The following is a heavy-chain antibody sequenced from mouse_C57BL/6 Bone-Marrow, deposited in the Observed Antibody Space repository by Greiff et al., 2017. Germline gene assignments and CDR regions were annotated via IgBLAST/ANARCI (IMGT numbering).Heavy chain of an antibody. D-gene: IGHD2-1*01. J-gene: IGHJ1*03. CDR3: VGAYGNSWYFDV. V-gene: IGHV10-1*01. Sequence: EVKLMESGGGLVQPKGSLKLSCAASGFSFNTYAMNWVRQAPGKGLEWVARIRSKSNNYATYYADSVKDRFTISRDDSESMLYLQMNNLKTEDTAMYYCVGAYGNSWYFDVWGTGTTVTVSS. CDR1: GFSFNTYA. CDR2: IRSKSNNYAT.